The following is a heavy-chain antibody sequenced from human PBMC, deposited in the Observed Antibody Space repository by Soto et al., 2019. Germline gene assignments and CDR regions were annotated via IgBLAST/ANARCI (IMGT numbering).Heavy chain of an antibody. CDR2: IIPIFGTA. V-gene: IGHV1-69*13. D-gene: IGHD3-10*01. CDR3: ARGRKYGSGRPHYFDY. CDR1: GGTFSSYA. Sequence: SVKVSCKASGGTFSSYAISWVRQAPGQGLEWMGGIIPIFGTANYAQKFQGRVTITADESKNQFSLKLSSVTAADTAVYYCARGRKYGSGRPHYFDYWGQGTLVTVSS. J-gene: IGHJ4*02.